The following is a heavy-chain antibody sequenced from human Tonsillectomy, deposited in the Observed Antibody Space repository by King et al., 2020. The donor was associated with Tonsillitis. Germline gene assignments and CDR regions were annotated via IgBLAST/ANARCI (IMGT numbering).Heavy chain of an antibody. CDR3: AKDWAGSNYHDSSAYAFDI. Sequence: VQLVESGGGLVQPGRSLRLSCAASGFTFDDYAMHWVRQAPGKGLEWVSGITWNSGSIGYADSVKGRFTISRDNAKNSLYLQMNSLRAEDTALYYCAKDWAGSNYHDSSAYAFDIWGQGTMVTVSS. V-gene: IGHV3-9*01. CDR2: ITWNSGSI. CDR1: GFTFDDYA. J-gene: IGHJ3*02. D-gene: IGHD3-22*01.